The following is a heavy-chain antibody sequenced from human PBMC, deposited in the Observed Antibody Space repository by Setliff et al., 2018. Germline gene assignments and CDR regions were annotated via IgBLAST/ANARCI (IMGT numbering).Heavy chain of an antibody. CDR3: AREPFPYYFDY. CDR1: GFTFSSYP. CDR2: TSYDGINK. J-gene: IGHJ4*02. Sequence: QPGGSLRLSCAASGFTFSSYPMHWVRQAPGKGLEWVAVTSYDGINKYYAESVQGRFTISRDNSKNTLYLQMNGLRAEDTAVYYCAREPFPYYFDYWGQGTLVTVSS. V-gene: IGHV3-30*01.